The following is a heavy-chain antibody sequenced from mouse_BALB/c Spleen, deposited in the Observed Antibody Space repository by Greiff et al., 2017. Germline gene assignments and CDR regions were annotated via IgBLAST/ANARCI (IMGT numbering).Heavy chain of an antibody. Sequence: EVKVEESGPGLVKPSQSLSLTCSVTGYSITSGYYWNWIRQFPGNKLEWMGYISYDGSNNYNPSLKNRISITRDTSKNQFFLKLNSVTTEDTATYYCARRGSTMITTWDCWGQGTTLTVSS. CDR3: ARRGSTMITTWDC. D-gene: IGHD2-4*01. CDR2: ISYDGSN. CDR1: GYSITSGYY. V-gene: IGHV3-6*02. J-gene: IGHJ2*01.